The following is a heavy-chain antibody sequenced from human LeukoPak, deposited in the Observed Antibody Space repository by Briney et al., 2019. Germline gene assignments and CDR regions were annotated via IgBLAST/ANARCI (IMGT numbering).Heavy chain of an antibody. CDR3: VSQKASSGWYFDY. Sequence: SETLSLTCTVSGGSISSYYWSWIRQPPGKGLEWIGYIYYSGSTNYNPSLQSRVTISIDTSRKQFSLKLSSVTAADTAVYYCVSQKASSGWYFDYWGQGTLVTVSS. CDR1: GGSISSYY. J-gene: IGHJ4*02. CDR2: IYYSGST. D-gene: IGHD6-19*01. V-gene: IGHV4-59*08.